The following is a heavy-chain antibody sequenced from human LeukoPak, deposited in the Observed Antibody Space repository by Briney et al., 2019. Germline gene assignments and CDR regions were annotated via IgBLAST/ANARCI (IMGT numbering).Heavy chain of an antibody. D-gene: IGHD6-19*01. J-gene: IGHJ4*02. CDR2: TSSSGSTI. V-gene: IGHV3-48*04. Sequence: GGSLRLSCAVSGFTFSNFWMNWVRQAPGKGLEWVSYTSSSGSTIYYADSVKGRFTISRDNAKNSLYLQMNSLRAEDTAVYHCARGHGSGWYYFDYWGQGTLVTVSS. CDR3: ARGHGSGWYYFDY. CDR1: GFTFSNFW.